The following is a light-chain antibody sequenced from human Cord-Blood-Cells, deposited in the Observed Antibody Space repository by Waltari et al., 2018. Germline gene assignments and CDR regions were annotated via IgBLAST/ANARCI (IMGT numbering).Light chain of an antibody. J-gene: IGKJ1*01. CDR1: QGISSY. CDR3: RPNYSYPWT. Sequence: AIRMTQSPSSLSASTGDRVTISCRASQGISSYLAWYQQKPGKAPKLLIYAASTLQSGVPSRFSGSGSGTDFTLTISCRSSEDFGTYYCRPNYSYPWTFGQGTKVEIK. V-gene: IGKV1-8*01. CDR2: AAS.